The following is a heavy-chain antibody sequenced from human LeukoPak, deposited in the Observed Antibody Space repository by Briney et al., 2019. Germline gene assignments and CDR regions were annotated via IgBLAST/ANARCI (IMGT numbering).Heavy chain of an antibody. CDR1: GFTFSSYS. J-gene: IGHJ2*01. Sequence: GGSLRLSCAASGFTFSSYSKNWVRQAPGKGLEWVSSISSSSSYIYYADSVKGRFAISRDNAKNSLYLQMNSLRAKDTAVYYCARDLAPYMVRGGRWYFDLWGRGTLVTVSS. CDR2: ISSSSSYI. D-gene: IGHD3-10*01. CDR3: ARDLAPYMVRGGRWYFDL. V-gene: IGHV3-21*01.